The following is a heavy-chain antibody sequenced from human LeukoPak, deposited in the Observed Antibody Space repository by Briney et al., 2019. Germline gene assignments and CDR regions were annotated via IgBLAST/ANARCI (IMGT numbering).Heavy chain of an antibody. Sequence: PGGSLRLSCAASGFTGSSNYMSWVRQAPGKGLVWVSRISPTGSTTSYADSVKGRFTVSRDNAKNTLYLQVNNLRAEDTAVYYCARGPNSNWSGLDFWGQGTLLTVSS. CDR1: GFTGSSNY. CDR3: ARGPNSNWSGLDF. CDR2: ISPTGSTT. D-gene: IGHD6-6*01. V-gene: IGHV3-74*01. J-gene: IGHJ4*02.